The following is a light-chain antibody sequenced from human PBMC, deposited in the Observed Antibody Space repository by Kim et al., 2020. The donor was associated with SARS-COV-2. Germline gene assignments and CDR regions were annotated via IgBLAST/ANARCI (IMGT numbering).Light chain of an antibody. J-gene: IGLJ3*02. Sequence: GQWFTISCTGSNSDVGGYNYVSWYQQHPGKAPKLMIYDVTKRPSGVSDRFSGSKSGNTASLIISGLQADDEADYYCSSYTSSKTWVFGGGTQLTVL. CDR3: SSYTSSKTWV. CDR1: NSDVGGYNY. V-gene: IGLV2-14*03. CDR2: DVT.